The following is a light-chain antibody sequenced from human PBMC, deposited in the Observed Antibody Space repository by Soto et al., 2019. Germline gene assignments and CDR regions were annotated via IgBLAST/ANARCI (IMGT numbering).Light chain of an antibody. CDR1: QSISSW. CDR3: QQYNNDLIT. CDR2: KAS. Sequence: DIQMTQFPSTLSASVGDRVTITCWASQSISSWLAWYQQKPGKAPKVLIYKASILESGVPSRFSGSGSGTEFTLTISSLQPDDFATYYCQQYNNDLITFGQGTRLEIK. V-gene: IGKV1-5*03. J-gene: IGKJ5*01.